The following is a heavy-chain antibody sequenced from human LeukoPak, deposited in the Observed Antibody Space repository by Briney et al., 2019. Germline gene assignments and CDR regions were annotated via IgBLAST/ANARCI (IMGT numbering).Heavy chain of an antibody. CDR2: IEQDGSEK. V-gene: IGHV3-7*01. CDR3: ARPSSSWYGALDS. Sequence: GGSLRLSCAASGFTFSNYWMNWVGQAPGKGLEWVANIEQDGSEKYYVDSVKGRFTISRDNAKNSLFLQMNSLRAEDTAVYYCARPSSSWYGALDSWGQGTLVTVSS. CDR1: GFTFSNYW. J-gene: IGHJ4*02. D-gene: IGHD6-13*01.